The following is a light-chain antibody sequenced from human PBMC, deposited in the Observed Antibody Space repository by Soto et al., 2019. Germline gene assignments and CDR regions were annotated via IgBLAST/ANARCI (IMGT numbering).Light chain of an antibody. CDR2: DVS. V-gene: IGLV2-14*01. J-gene: IGLJ1*01. CDR1: SSDVGGYNY. CDR3: SSFAGTSYV. Sequence: QSALTHPASVSGSPGQSITIPCAGTSSDVGGYNYVSWYQQHPGKAPKLIICDVSNRPSGVSSRFSGSKSGNTASLTISGLQAEDEADYYCSSFAGTSYVFGTGTKVTVL.